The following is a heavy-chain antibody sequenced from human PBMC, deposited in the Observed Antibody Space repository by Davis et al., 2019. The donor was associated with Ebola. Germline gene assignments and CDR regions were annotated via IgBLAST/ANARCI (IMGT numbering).Heavy chain of an antibody. D-gene: IGHD3-22*01. CDR2: IYYSGST. Sequence: SETLSLTCTVSGGSISSGGYYWSWIRQHPGKGLEWIGYIYYSGSTYYNPSLKSRVTISVDTSKSQFSLKLSSVTAADTAVYYCARVSYYYDSSGYYRGAFDIWGQGTMVTVSS. V-gene: IGHV4-31*03. CDR3: ARVSYYYDSSGYYRGAFDI. CDR1: GGSISSGGYY. J-gene: IGHJ3*02.